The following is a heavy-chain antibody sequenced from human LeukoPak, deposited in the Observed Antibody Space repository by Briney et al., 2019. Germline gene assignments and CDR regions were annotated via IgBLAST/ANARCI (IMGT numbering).Heavy chain of an antibody. CDR3: ARHQIVVVPAATGYAFDI. Sequence: SETLSLTCTVSGGSISSYYWSWIRQPPGKGLEWIGYIYYSGSTNYNPSLKSRVTISVDTSKNQFSLKLSSVTAADTAVYYCARHQIVVVPAATGYAFDIWGQGTMVTVSS. V-gene: IGHV4-59*01. CDR2: IYYSGST. J-gene: IGHJ3*02. CDR1: GGSISSYY. D-gene: IGHD2-2*01.